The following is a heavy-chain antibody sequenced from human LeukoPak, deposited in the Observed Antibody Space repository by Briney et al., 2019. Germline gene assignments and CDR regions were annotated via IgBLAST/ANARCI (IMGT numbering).Heavy chain of an antibody. V-gene: IGHV1-46*01. CDR2: INPSGGST. J-gene: IGHJ6*03. D-gene: IGHD6-25*01. CDR3: ARGGASQYYMDV. CDR1: GGTFSSYA. Sequence: ASVKVSCKASGGTFSSYAISWVRQAPGQGLEWMGIINPSGGSTSYAQKFQGRVTMTRDTSTSTVYMELSSLRSEDTAVYYCARGGASQYYMDVWGKGTTVTVSS.